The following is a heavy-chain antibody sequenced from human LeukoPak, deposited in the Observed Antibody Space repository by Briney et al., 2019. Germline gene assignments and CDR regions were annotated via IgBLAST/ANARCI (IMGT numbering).Heavy chain of an antibody. CDR3: ARAMVRGIPFDY. V-gene: IGHV3-30-3*01. J-gene: IGHJ4*02. CDR1: GFTFSTYA. Sequence: PGGSLRLSCAASGFTFSTYAMHWFRQAPGKGLQWMTVISNDGNTKYYADSVKGRFTISGDNSKNTLYLQINSLTAEDTAVYYCARAMVRGIPFDYWGQGTLVTVSS. D-gene: IGHD3-10*01. CDR2: ISNDGNTK.